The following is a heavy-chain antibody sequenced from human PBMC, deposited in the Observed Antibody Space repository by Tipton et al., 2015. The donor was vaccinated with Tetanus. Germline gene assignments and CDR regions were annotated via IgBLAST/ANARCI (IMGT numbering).Heavy chain of an antibody. D-gene: IGHD3-10*01. CDR1: GYTFTSYG. Sequence: QSGAEVKKPGASVKVSCKASGYTFTSYGISWVRQAPGQGLEWMGWISAYNGNTNYAQKLQGRVTTTTDTSTSTAYMELRSLRSDDTAVYYCAGDLSHYYGSGSYFYYYYGMDVWGQGTTVTVS. CDR3: AGDLSHYYGSGSYFYYYYGMDV. CDR2: ISAYNGNT. J-gene: IGHJ6*02. V-gene: IGHV1-18*01.